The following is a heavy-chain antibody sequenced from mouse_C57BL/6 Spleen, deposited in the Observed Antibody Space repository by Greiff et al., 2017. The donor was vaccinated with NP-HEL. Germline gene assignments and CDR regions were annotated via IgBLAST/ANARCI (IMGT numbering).Heavy chain of an antibody. CDR1: GYTFTSYW. CDR3: ARSEGYYYGSFAY. CDR2: INPSNGGT. Sequence: VQLQQPGTELVKPGASVKLSCKASGYTFTSYWMHWVKQRPGQGLEWIGNINPSNGGTNYNEKFKSKATLTVDKSSSTAYMQLSSLTSEDSAVYYCARSEGYYYGSFAYWGQGTLVTVSA. J-gene: IGHJ3*01. D-gene: IGHD1-1*01. V-gene: IGHV1-53*01.